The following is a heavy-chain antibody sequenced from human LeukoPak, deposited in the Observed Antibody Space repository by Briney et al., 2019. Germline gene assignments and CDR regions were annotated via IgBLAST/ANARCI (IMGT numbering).Heavy chain of an antibody. CDR3: ARGGQSDFDF. CDR1: GGSVSSGGYY. CDR2: IQSSGST. V-gene: IGHV4-61*02. J-gene: IGHJ4*02. Sequence: SETLSLTCTVSGGSVSSGGYYWSWIRQPAGKGLEWIGRIQSSGSTEYNPSLKSRVAISIDTSKNQFSLKLSSVTAADTAVYYCARGGQSDFDFWGRGTLASVSS.